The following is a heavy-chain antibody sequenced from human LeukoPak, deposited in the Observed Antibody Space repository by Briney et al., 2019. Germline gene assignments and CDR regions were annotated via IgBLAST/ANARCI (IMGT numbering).Heavy chain of an antibody. CDR1: GYTFTGYY. V-gene: IGHV1-2*02. D-gene: IGHD3-3*01. CDR2: INPNSGGT. Sequence: ASVTVSCKASGYTFTGYYMHWVRQAPGQGLEWMGWINPNSGGTNYAQKFQGRVTMTRDTSISTAYMELSRLRSDDTDVYYCARGSDDFWSGYSPSYWGQGTLVTVSS. CDR3: ARGSDDFWSGYSPSY. J-gene: IGHJ4*02.